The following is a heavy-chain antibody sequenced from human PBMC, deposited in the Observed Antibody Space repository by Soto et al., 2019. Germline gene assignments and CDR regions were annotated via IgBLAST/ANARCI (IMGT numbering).Heavy chain of an antibody. V-gene: IGHV3-23*01. CDR1: GFTFSSYA. J-gene: IGHJ4*02. CDR3: RYYGSGSYYMSLDY. CDR2: ISGSGGST. Sequence: HPGGSLRLSCAASGFTFSSYAMSWVRQAPGKGLEWVSAISGSGGSTYYADSVKGRFTISRDNSKNTLYLQMNSLRAEDTAVYYCRYYGSGSYYMSLDYWGQGTLVTVSS. D-gene: IGHD3-10*01.